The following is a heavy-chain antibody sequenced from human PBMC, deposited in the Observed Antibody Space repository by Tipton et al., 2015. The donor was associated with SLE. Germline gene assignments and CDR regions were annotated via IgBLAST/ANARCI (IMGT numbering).Heavy chain of an antibody. CDR3: AKAKGTGWGPYYYYGMDV. CDR1: GFTFTNYA. CDR2: IGWNSGSI. V-gene: IGHV3-9*01. Sequence: SLRLSCAASGFTFTNYAMHWVRQVPGKGLEWVSGIGWNSGSIDYADSVKGRFTISRDNAKNSLFLQMNSLRPEDTALYYCAKAKGTGWGPYYYYGMDVWGQGTTVSVSS. J-gene: IGHJ6*02. D-gene: IGHD3/OR15-3a*01.